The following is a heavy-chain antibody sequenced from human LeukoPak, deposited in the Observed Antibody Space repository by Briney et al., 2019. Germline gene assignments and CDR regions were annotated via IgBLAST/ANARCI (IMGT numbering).Heavy chain of an antibody. CDR2: ISPVGSDT. V-gene: IGHV3-23*01. D-gene: IGHD3-16*01. Sequence: GGSLRLSCAASGFTFNSYAMSWVRQAPGKGLEWVSAISPVGSDTYYADSVRGRFTISRDNSKNTLYLQMRSLRAEDSAVYYCAKRGGYETMAAFDYWGQGTLVTVSS. J-gene: IGHJ4*02. CDR1: GFTFNSYA. CDR3: AKRGGYETMAAFDY.